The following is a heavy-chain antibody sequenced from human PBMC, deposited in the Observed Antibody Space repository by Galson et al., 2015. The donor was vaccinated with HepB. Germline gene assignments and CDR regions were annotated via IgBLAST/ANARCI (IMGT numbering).Heavy chain of an antibody. J-gene: IGHJ6*02. V-gene: IGHV3-23*01. CDR3: AKNASYFYGLDV. Sequence: SLRLSCAASGFTFSSYAMSWVRQAPGKGPEWVSTIRGSGGSTHYADSVKGRFTISRDNSKNTVYLQMNSLRAEDTAVYYCAKNASYFYGLDVWGQGTTVTVSS. CDR2: IRGSGGST. CDR1: GFTFSSYA.